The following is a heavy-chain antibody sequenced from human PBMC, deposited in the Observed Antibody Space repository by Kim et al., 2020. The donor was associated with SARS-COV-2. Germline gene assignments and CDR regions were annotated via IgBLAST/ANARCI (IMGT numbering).Heavy chain of an antibody. J-gene: IGHJ4*02. CDR3: ASARTYYYDSSGYYQLDY. V-gene: IGHV3-30*07. D-gene: IGHD3-22*01. Sequence: VKGRFTIYRDNSKNTLYLQMKGRRAEDTAVYYCASARTYYYDSSGYYQLDYWGQGTLVTVSS.